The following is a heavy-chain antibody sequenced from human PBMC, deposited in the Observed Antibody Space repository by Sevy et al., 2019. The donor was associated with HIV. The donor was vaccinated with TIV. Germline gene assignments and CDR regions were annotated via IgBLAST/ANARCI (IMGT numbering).Heavy chain of an antibody. CDR2: ISYDGTIK. CDR1: GFTFGSYG. D-gene: IGHD3-9*01. J-gene: IGHJ4*02. Sequence: GGSLRLSCAASGFTFGSYGMHWVRQAPGKGLEWVAVISYDGTIKLYADSVRGRFSISRDNADSTLCLLMDSLRAEDTAVYYCAKEGYDILTGFEPGNFDSWGQGTLVTVSS. V-gene: IGHV3-30*18. CDR3: AKEGYDILTGFEPGNFDS.